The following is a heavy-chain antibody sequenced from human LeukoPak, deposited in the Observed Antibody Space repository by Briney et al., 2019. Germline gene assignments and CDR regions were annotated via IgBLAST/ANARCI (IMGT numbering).Heavy chain of an antibody. CDR2: IYYSGST. V-gene: IGHV4-59*01. D-gene: IGHD3-3*01. CDR3: ARVYGYYYYYMDV. Sequence: SETLSLTCAVSGGSISSLYWNWIRQPPGKGLEYIGYIYYSGSTNYNPSLKSRVTISIDTSKNQFSLKLTSVTAADTAVYYCARVYGYYYYYMDVWGKGTTVTVSS. CDR1: GGSISSLY. J-gene: IGHJ6*03.